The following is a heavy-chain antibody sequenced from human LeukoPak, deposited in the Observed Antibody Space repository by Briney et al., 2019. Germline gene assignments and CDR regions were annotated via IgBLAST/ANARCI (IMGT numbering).Heavy chain of an antibody. Sequence: GGSLRLSCAASGFTFSDYYMSWIRQAPGKGLEWVSYISSSGSTIYYADSVKGRFTISRDNAKNSLYLQMSSRRAEDTAVYYCAREAGYYDYVWGSYPPGGMDVWGQGTTVTVSS. CDR3: AREAGYYDYVWGSYPPGGMDV. CDR1: GFTFSDYY. D-gene: IGHD3-16*02. V-gene: IGHV3-11*01. J-gene: IGHJ6*02. CDR2: ISSSGSTI.